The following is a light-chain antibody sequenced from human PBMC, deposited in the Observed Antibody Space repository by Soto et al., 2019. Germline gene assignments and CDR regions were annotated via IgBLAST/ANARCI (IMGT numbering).Light chain of an antibody. CDR3: SSYTSSSXQV. CDR2: DVS. V-gene: IGLV2-14*01. CDR1: SSDVGGYNY. Sequence: QSVLTQPASVSGSPVQSITISCTGTSSDVGGYNYVSWYQQHPGKAPKLMIYDVSNRPSGISNRFSASKSGNTASLTISGLQAEDEADYFCSSYTSSSXQVFGTGTKVTVL. J-gene: IGLJ1*01.